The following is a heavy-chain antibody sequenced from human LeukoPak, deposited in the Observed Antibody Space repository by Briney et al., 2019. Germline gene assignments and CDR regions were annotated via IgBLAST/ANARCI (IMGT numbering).Heavy chain of an antibody. CDR3: ARANRYCSGGSCYSTLDY. V-gene: IGHV1-8*01. CDR2: MNPNSGNT. CDR1: GYTFTSYD. D-gene: IGHD2-15*01. Sequence: ASVKVSCKASGYTFTSYDINWVRQATGQGLEWMGWMNPNSGNTGYAQKFQGRVTMTRNTSISTAYMELSSLRSEDTAVYYCARANRYCSGGSCYSTLDYWGQGTLVAVSS. J-gene: IGHJ4*02.